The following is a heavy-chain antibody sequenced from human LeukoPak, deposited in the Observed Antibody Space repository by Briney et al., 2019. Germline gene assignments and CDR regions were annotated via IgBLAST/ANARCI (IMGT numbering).Heavy chain of an antibody. D-gene: IGHD7-27*01. CDR3: ARETPGAGHFDY. J-gene: IGHJ4*02. Sequence: SETLSLTCTVSGVSINYYYWMWIRQPPGKGLEWIGYIYYSGGTHYNRSLKSRVTMLVDTSKNQFSLKLTAVTAADTAVYYCARETPGAGHFDYWGQGSLVTVSS. CDR2: IYYSGGT. CDR1: GVSINYYY. V-gene: IGHV4-59*01.